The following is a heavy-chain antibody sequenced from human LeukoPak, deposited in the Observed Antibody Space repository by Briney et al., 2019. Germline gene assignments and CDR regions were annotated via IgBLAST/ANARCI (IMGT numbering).Heavy chain of an antibody. D-gene: IGHD2-2*01. CDR1: GYTFTSYG. J-gene: IGHJ5*02. CDR3: ARGLRQYQLLSPFDP. CDR2: ISAYNGNT. V-gene: IGHV1-18*01. Sequence: ASVKVSCKASGYTFTSYGISWVRQAPGQGLEWMGWISAYNGNTNYAQKLQGRVTMTTDTSTSTAYMELRSLRSDDTAVYYCARGLRQYQLLSPFDPWGQGTLVTVSS.